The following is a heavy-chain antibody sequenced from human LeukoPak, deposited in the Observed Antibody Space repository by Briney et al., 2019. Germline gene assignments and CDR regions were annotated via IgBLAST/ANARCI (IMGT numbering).Heavy chain of an antibody. D-gene: IGHD2-15*01. J-gene: IGHJ6*02. CDR3: ARGRAATPYYYYYGMDV. V-gene: IGHV1-2*02. CDR1: GYTFTGYY. Sequence: VASVKVSCKASGYTFTGYYMHWVRQAPGQGLEWMGWINPNSGGTNYAQKFQGRVTMTRDTSISTAYMELSRLRSDDTAVYYCARGRAATPYYYYYGMDVWGQGTTVTVSS. CDR2: INPNSGGT.